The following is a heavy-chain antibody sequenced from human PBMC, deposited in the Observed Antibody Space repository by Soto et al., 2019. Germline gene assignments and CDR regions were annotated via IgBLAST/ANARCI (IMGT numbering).Heavy chain of an antibody. CDR2: ISSSSSYI. CDR3: ARLYNYGYGMDV. J-gene: IGHJ6*02. Sequence: EVQLVESGGGLVKPGGSLRLSCAASGFTFSSYSMKWVRQAPRKGLEWVSSISSSSSYIYYADSVKGRFTISRDNAKNSLYLQMNSLRAEDTAVYYCARLYNYGYGMDVWGQGTTVTVSS. V-gene: IGHV3-21*01. CDR1: GFTFSSYS.